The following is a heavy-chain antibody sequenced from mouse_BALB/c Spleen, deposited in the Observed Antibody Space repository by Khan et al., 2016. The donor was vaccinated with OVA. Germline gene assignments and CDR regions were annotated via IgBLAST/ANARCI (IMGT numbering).Heavy chain of an antibody. D-gene: IGHD2-13*01. CDR1: GFSLTSYG. CDR2: IWSGGST. Sequence: QVQLKQSGPGLVQPSQSLSITCTVSGFSLTSYGVHWFRQSPGKGLEWLGVIWSGGSTDYNAAFISRLSISKDNSKSQVFFKMNSLQANDTAIYYCARNGDYVHWYFDVWGSGTTVTVSS. V-gene: IGHV2-2*02. J-gene: IGHJ1*01. CDR3: ARNGDYVHWYFDV.